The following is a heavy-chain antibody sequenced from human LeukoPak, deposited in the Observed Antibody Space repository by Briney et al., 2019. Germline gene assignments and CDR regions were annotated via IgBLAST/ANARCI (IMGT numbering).Heavy chain of an antibody. J-gene: IGHJ5*02. CDR3: ARDLWGCTTTSCSFTWFDP. CDR1: GYTFTSYA. V-gene: IGHV1-18*01. CDR2: ISAYNGNT. D-gene: IGHD2-2*01. Sequence: GASVKVSCKASGYTFTSYAMNWVRQAPGQGLEWMGWISAYNGNTDYAQRFQGRVTMTTDTSTNTAYMELRSLRSDDTAMYYCARDLWGCTTTSCSFTWFDPWGQGTLATVSS.